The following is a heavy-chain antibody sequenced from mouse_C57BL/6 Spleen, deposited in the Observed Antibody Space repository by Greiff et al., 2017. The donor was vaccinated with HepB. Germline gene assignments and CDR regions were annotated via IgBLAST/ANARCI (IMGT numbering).Heavy chain of an antibody. J-gene: IGHJ3*01. CDR2: ISDGGSYT. D-gene: IGHD1-1*01. CDR3: AREAYGTVAY. Sequence: EVQLVESGGGLVKPGGSLKLSCAASGFTFSSYAMSWVRQTPEKRLEWVATISDGGSYTYYPDNVKGRFTISRDNAMNNLYLQMSHLKSEDTAMYYCAREAYGTVAYWGQGTLVTVSA. CDR1: GFTFSSYA. V-gene: IGHV5-4*01.